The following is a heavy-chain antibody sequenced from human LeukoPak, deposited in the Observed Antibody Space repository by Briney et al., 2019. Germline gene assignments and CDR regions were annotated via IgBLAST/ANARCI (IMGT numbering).Heavy chain of an antibody. V-gene: IGHV4-34*01. D-gene: IGHD6-19*01. Sequence: PSETLSLTCAIYGGSFSGYYWSWIRQPPGKGLEWIGEINHTGSTNYNPSLKSRVTISVDTSKNQFSLKLSSVTAADTAVYYCARVPSSDWSYYYYYYMDVWDKGTTVTVSS. J-gene: IGHJ6*03. CDR2: INHTGST. CDR3: ARVPSSDWSYYYYYYMDV. CDR1: GGSFSGYY.